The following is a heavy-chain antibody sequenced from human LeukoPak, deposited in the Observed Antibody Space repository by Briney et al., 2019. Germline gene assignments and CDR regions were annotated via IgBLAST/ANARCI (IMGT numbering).Heavy chain of an antibody. CDR2: FDPEDGET. CDR3: ATDLFTMVRGALYY. Sequence: ASVKVSCKASGYTFTRYDINWVRQATGQGLEWMGGFDPEDGETIYAQKFQGRVTMTEDTSTDTAYMELSSLRSEDTAVYYCATDLFTMVRGALYYWGQGTLVTVSS. V-gene: IGHV1-24*01. D-gene: IGHD3-10*01. CDR1: GYTFTRYD. J-gene: IGHJ4*02.